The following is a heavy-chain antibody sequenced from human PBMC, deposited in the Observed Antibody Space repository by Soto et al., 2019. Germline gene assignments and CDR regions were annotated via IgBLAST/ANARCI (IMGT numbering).Heavy chain of an antibody. CDR3: GTGSVLADDSFDF. CDR2: IYSGGST. CDR1: GFTASSNY. V-gene: IGHV3-53*04. D-gene: IGHD3-3*02. Sequence: PGGPLRLSCPAPGFTASSNYMSWVRRAPGKGLEGVSVIYSGGSTYYADSVKGRFTISRHNSKNTPYLQMNSLRAEDTPVYYCGTGSVLADDSFDFWGQGTMVTVSS. J-gene: IGHJ3*01.